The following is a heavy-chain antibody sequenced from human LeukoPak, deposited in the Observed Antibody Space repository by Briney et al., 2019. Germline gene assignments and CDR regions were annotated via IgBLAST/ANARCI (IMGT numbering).Heavy chain of an antibody. CDR1: GGSISSYY. J-gene: IGHJ6*03. V-gene: IGHV4-59*01. CDR2: IYYSGST. Sequence: SETLSLTCTVSGGSISSYYWSWIRQPPGKGVEWIGYIYYSGSTNYNPSLKSRVTISVDTSKNQFSLKLSSVTAADTAVYYCARVLGGDYGYYYYMDVWGKGTTVTISS. D-gene: IGHD4-17*01. CDR3: ARVLGGDYGYYYYMDV.